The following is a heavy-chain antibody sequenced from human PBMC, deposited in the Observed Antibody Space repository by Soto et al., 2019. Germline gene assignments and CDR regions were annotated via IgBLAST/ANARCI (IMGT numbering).Heavy chain of an antibody. D-gene: IGHD3-3*01. J-gene: IGHJ6*03. CDR1: GDSVSSNSAG. Sequence: SQTLSHTCDISGDSVSSNSAGWNWIRQTPSRGLEWLGRTYYRSKWYNNYAVSVKSRVSVNPDTAKNQFSLQLNSVAPEDTAVYYCARGSWDDVSGHYYMDVCGKGTTVTVSS. CDR3: ARGSWDDVSGHYYMDV. CDR2: TYYRSKWYN. V-gene: IGHV6-1*01.